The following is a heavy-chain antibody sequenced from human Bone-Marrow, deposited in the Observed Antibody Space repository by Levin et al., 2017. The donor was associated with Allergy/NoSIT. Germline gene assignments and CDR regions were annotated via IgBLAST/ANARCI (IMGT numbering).Heavy chain of an antibody. V-gene: IGHV3-7*01. CDR2: IKQDGSEK. CDR1: GFTFSSYW. D-gene: IGHD2-8*01. CDR3: ARDEGYARF. J-gene: IGHJ4*02. Sequence: PSETLSLTCAVSGFTFSSYWMSWFRQAPGKGLEWVAIIKQDGSEKHYVDSVKGRFTISRDNAKNSVYLQMNSLRAEDTAVYYCARDEGYARFGGQGTLVTVSS.